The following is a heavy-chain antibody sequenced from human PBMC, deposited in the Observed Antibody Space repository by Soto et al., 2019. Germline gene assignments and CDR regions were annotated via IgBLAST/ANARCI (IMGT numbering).Heavy chain of an antibody. CDR2: IIPILGIA. J-gene: IGHJ4*02. Sequence: QVQLVQSGAEVKKPGSSVKVSCKASGGTFSSYTISWVRQAPGQGLEWMGRIIPILGIANYAQKFQGRVTITADKSTSTAYMELSNLRSEDTAVYYCARGLAGDLQTSFDYWGQGTLVTVSS. V-gene: IGHV1-69*02. CDR1: GGTFSSYT. CDR3: ARGLAGDLQTSFDY.